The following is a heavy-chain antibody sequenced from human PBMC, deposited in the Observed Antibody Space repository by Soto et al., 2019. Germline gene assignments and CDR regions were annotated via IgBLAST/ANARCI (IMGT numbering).Heavy chain of an antibody. CDR3: ARDGVGPFDY. CDR1: GGSVSSYQ. CDR2: TSYSGNT. Sequence: SETLSLTCTISGGSVSSYQWSWIRQPPGKGLEWIGLTSYSGNTVYNPSLKSRVAFSVDTSKNHFSLTLTSVTAADTAVYYCARDGVGPFDYWGQGNLVTVSS. V-gene: IGHV4-59*02. J-gene: IGHJ4*02. D-gene: IGHD1-26*01.